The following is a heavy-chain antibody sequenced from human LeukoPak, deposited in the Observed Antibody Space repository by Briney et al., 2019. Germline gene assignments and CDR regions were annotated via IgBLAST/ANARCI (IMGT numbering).Heavy chain of an antibody. CDR2: INGSGGST. CDR1: GFTFSTYS. V-gene: IGHV3-23*01. D-gene: IGHD3-3*01. Sequence: GGSLRLSCAASGFTFSTYSMNWVRQAPGKGLERVSDINGSGGSTYYADSVKGRFTISRDNSKNTLYLQMNSLRAEDTAVYYCAKSLLRPGYWGQGTLVTVSS. CDR3: AKSLLRPGY. J-gene: IGHJ4*02.